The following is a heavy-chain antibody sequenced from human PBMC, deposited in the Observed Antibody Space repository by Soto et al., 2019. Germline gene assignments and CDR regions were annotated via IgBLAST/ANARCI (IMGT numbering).Heavy chain of an antibody. D-gene: IGHD6-13*01. CDR1: GYTFTSYA. Sequence: QVQLVQSGAEEKKPGASVKVSCKASGYTFTSYAMHWVRQAPGQRLEWMGWINAGNGNTKHSQKLQGRVTITRDTSASTAYMELSSVRSEDTAVYYCARDVAAADYWGQGTLVTVSS. V-gene: IGHV1-3*05. CDR3: ARDVAAADY. CDR2: INAGNGNT. J-gene: IGHJ4*02.